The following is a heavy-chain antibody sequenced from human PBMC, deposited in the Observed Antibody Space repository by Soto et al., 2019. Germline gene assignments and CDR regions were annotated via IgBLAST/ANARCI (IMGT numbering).Heavy chain of an antibody. V-gene: IGHV3-21*01. CDR1: GFTVSSNY. J-gene: IGHJ4*02. Sequence: PGGSLRLSCAASGFTVSSNYMSWVRQAPGKGLEWVSGISSSSSYIYYADSVKGRFTISRDHAKNSLYLQMNSLRAEDTAVYYCARDLGRYAADYWGQGTLVTVSS. CDR3: ARDLGRYAADY. CDR2: ISSSSSYI. D-gene: IGHD2-2*01.